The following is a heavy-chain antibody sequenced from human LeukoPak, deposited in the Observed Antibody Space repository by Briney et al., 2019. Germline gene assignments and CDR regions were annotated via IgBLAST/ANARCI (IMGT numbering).Heavy chain of an antibody. CDR1: GFTFSSYW. Sequence: GGSLRLSCAASGFTFSSYWMTWVRQAPGKGLEWVAHINQDGSEKYYVDSVKGRFTISRDNAKNSLYLQMNSLRAEDTAVYYCARGGLRIAAAVWGQGTLVTVSS. CDR3: ARGGLRIAAAV. D-gene: IGHD6-13*01. V-gene: IGHV3-7*01. J-gene: IGHJ4*02. CDR2: INQDGSEK.